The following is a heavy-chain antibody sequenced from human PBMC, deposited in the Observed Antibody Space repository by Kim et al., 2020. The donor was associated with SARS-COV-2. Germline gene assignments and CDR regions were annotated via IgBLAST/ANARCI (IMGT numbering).Heavy chain of an antibody. CDR3: PITYSGSHRIFDY. CDR2: IYYSGST. D-gene: IGHD1-26*01. V-gene: IGHV4-39*01. Sequence: SETLSLTCTVSGGSISSSNYYWGWIRQPPGQGLEWIGSIYYSGSTYYNPSLKSRVTISVDTSKNQFSLKLSSVTAADTAVYFCPITYSGSHRIFDYWGQGTLVTVSS. J-gene: IGHJ4*02. CDR1: GGSISSSNYY.